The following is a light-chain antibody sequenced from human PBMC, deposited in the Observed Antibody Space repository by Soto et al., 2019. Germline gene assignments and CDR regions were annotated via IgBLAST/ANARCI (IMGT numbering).Light chain of an antibody. Sequence: QSVLTQPASVSLSPGQSITISCTGTSSDVGGYNYVSLYQQHPGKAPKLMIYEVSNRPSGVSNRFSGSKSGNTASLTISGLQAEDEADYYCSSSTSSSPHVFGTGTKVTVL. V-gene: IGLV2-14*01. CDR1: SSDVGGYNY. J-gene: IGLJ1*01. CDR3: SSSTSSSPHV. CDR2: EVS.